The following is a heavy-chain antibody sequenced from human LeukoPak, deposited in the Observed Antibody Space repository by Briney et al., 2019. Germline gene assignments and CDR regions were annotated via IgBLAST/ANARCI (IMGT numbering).Heavy chain of an antibody. D-gene: IGHD3-22*01. CDR2: MRSKTQNYAT. Sequence: GGSLRLSCAASGCTFSDSGMHWVRQAPGKGLEWVGRMRSKTQNYATAYAASVKGRFTISRDDSKNTAFLQMNSLKTEDTAVYYCTNYDDSSDLWGYWGQGTLVTVSS. CDR3: TNYDDSSDLWGY. J-gene: IGHJ4*02. CDR1: GCTFSDSG. V-gene: IGHV3-73*01.